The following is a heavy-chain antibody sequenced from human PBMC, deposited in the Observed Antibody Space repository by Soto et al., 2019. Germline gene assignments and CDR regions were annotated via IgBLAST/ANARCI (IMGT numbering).Heavy chain of an antibody. CDR2: IYYSGST. J-gene: IGHJ3*02. CDR3: ARVKGKVGDVFDI. Sequence: PSETLSLTCTVSGGSISGYYWRWGRQPPGKGLEWIAYIYYSGSTNYNPSLRSRVTISVDTSKNQFSLRLISVTAADTAVYYCARVKGKVGDVFDIWGQGTMVTVSS. CDR1: GGSISGYY. V-gene: IGHV4-59*01. D-gene: IGHD1-26*01.